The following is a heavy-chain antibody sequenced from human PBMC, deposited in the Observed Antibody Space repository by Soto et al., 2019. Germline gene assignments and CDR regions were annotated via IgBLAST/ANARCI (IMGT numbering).Heavy chain of an antibody. D-gene: IGHD3-22*01. CDR1: GFSLSTSGVG. CDR3: AHRTSYDSSRYYYLFDY. J-gene: IGHJ4*02. Sequence: SGPTLVKPTQTLTLTCTFSGFSLSTSGVGVGWIRQPPGKALEWLALIYWNDDKRYSPSLKSRLTITKDTSKNQVVLTMTNMDPVDTATYYCAHRTSYDSSRYYYLFDYWGQATLVTVSS. V-gene: IGHV2-5*01. CDR2: IYWNDDK.